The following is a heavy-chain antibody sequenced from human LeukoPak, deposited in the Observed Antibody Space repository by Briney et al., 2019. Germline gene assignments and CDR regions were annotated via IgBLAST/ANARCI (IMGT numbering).Heavy chain of an antibody. CDR2: ISSSGSTI. V-gene: IGHV3-48*03. D-gene: IGHD2-8*01. Sequence: GGSLRLSCAAPGFTFSSYEMNWVRQAPGKGLEWVSYISSSGSTIYYADSVKGRFTISRDNAKNSLYLQMNSLRAEDTAVYYCASLYCTNGVCYTNWFDPWGQGTLVTVSS. CDR1: GFTFSSYE. CDR3: ASLYCTNGVCYTNWFDP. J-gene: IGHJ5*02.